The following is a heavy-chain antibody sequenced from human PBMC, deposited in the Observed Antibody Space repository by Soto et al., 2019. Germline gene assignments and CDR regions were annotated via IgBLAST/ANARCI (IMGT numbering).Heavy chain of an antibody. CDR3: ARDPKVNAALPRGYFDY. V-gene: IGHV3-33*01. D-gene: IGHD6-6*01. J-gene: IGHJ4*02. CDR2: IWYDGSNK. CDR1: GFTFSSYG. Sequence: GESLKISCAASGFTFSSYGMHWVRQAPGKGLEWVAVIWYDGSNKYYADSVKGRFTISRDNSKNTLYLQMNSLRAEDTAVYYCARDPKVNAALPRGYFDYWGQGTLVTVSS.